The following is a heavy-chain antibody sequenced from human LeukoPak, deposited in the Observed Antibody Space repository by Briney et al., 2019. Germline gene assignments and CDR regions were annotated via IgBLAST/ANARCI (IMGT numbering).Heavy chain of an antibody. J-gene: IGHJ3*02. D-gene: IGHD2-15*01. CDR1: GGSISGFY. Sequence: SETLSLTCNVSGGSISGFYWSWIRQPAGQRLEWIGRIYTSGSTNYNASLKSRVTMSVDTSKNQFSLNLNSVTAADTAVYYCAREGSALLWRAFDIWGQGTLVTVSS. CDR3: AREGSALLWRAFDI. CDR2: IYTSGST. V-gene: IGHV4-4*07.